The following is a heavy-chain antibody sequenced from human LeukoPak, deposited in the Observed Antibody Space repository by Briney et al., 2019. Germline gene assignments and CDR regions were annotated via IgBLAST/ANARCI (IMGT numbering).Heavy chain of an antibody. CDR1: GYTFSVYY. Sequence: ASVKVSCKTSGYTFSVYYIQWVRQAPGLGLEWMGWINPNTGGTNYAQKFQGRVTMTRDTSISTAYMEVTRLKSDDTAIYYCARDLGFDSWGQGTLVTVPS. J-gene: IGHJ4*02. CDR2: INPNTGGT. V-gene: IGHV1-2*02. CDR3: ARDLGFDS. D-gene: IGHD3-16*01.